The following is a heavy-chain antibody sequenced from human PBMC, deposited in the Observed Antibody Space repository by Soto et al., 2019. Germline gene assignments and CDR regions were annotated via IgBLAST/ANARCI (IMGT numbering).Heavy chain of an antibody. J-gene: IGHJ5*02. CDR3: AREPKSTTTSDGISRGHCWFDP. Sequence: QVHLVQSGGEVKKPGASLKVSCTASGYTFSDYYIHWVRPAPGHGLEWMGWINPKTGDTNYVQKLHDWVTKTRDTSINTVYMELRNLKFDDTAVYYCAREPKSTTTSDGISRGHCWFDPWGQGTLVTVSS. CDR1: GYTFSDYY. D-gene: IGHD2-2*01. CDR2: INPKTGDT. V-gene: IGHV1-2*04.